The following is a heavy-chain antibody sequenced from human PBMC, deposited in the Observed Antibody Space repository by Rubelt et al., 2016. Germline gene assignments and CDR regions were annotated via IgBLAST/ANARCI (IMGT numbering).Heavy chain of an antibody. V-gene: IGHV4-59*01. CDR2: IYYSGST. CDR1: GDSITNYY. D-gene: IGHD6-19*01. J-gene: IGHJ4*02. CDR3: ARGSTAVATHLDF. Sequence: QVQLQESGPGLVKPSETLSLTCTVSGDSITNYYWTWIRQPPGKGLEWIGYIYYSGSTNYNPSLRSRVTISVDTSKNQFSLKLSSMTAADTAVYYCARGSTAVATHLDFWGQGTLVTVSS.